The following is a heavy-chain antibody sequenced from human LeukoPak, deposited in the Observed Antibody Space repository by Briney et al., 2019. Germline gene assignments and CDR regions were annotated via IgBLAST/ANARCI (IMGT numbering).Heavy chain of an antibody. D-gene: IGHD3-10*01. CDR3: ARKEDVYYYFDY. CDR2: IYHSGTT. J-gene: IGHJ4*02. Sequence: LSLTXAVSGYSITSSSWWGWIRQPPGKGLEWIGYIYHSGTTYYNPSLQSRVTMSVDTSKNQFSLKLSSVAAVDTAVYYCARKEDVYYYFDYWGQGTLVTVSS. V-gene: IGHV4-28*01. CDR1: GYSITSSSW.